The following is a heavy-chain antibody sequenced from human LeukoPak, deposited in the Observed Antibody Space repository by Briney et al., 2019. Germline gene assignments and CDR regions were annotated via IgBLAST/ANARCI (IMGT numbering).Heavy chain of an antibody. V-gene: IGHV3-7*01. CDR3: ALGGVIAWDFDY. Sequence: GGSLRLSCAASGYTFSFGCLRSCSQAPGKGLEWVASIKQDGTEEQYVDSVKGRFTISRDTAKSSLYLQMNSLRGEDTAVYYCALGGVIAWDFDYWGQGTLVTVSS. J-gene: IGHJ4*02. CDR2: IKQDGTEE. CDR1: GYTFSFGC. D-gene: IGHD3-16*02.